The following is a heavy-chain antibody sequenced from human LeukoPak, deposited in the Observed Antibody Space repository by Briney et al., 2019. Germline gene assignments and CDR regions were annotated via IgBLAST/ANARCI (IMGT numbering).Heavy chain of an antibody. J-gene: IGHJ4*02. CDR3: AGLTRADDSSGWYFDY. Sequence: SETLSLTCAVYGGSFSGYYWSWIRQPPGEGLEWIGEINYSGSTNYSPSLKSRVTISVDTSKNQFSLKLSSVTAADTAVYYCAGLTRADDSSGWYFDYWGQGTLVTVSS. D-gene: IGHD6-19*01. CDR2: INYSGST. V-gene: IGHV4-34*01. CDR1: GGSFSGYY.